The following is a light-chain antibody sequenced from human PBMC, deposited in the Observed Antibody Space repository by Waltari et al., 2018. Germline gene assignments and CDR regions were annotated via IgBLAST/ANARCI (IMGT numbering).Light chain of an antibody. V-gene: IGLV3-10*01. CDR1: ALPKKY. Sequence: SYELTQPPSVSVSPGQAARITCSGHALPKKYAYWYQQKSGQAPALVIYEDSKRPSGIPERFSGSSSGTTATLTLSGAQVEDEGDYYCYSTDSSDTHRVFGGGTKLTVL. J-gene: IGLJ3*02. CDR2: EDS. CDR3: YSTDSSDTHRV.